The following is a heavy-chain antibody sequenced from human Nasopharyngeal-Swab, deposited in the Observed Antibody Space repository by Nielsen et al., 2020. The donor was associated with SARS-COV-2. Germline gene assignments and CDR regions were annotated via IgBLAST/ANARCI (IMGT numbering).Heavy chain of an antibody. V-gene: IGHV3-48*03. Sequence: GESLKISCAASGFTLSSYEMNWVRQAPGKGLEWISSISSTGSTIYNADSVKGRFTVSRENAKNSMFLQMISLRAEDTAVYYCARERWRDHDFDAWGQGTLVIVSS. CDR1: GFTLSSYE. J-gene: IGHJ4*02. CDR3: ARERWRDHDFDA. D-gene: IGHD1-14*01. CDR2: ISSTGSTI.